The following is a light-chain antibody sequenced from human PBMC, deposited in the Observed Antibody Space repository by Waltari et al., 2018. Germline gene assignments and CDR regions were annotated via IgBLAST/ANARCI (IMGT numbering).Light chain of an antibody. J-gene: IGLJ2*01. CDR3: SSYASSATVI. Sequence: VSWYQQHPGKVPKPVIYDVTKRPSGVSNRFSGSKSDNAASLTISGLQPEDEADYYCSSYASSATVIFGGGTKLTVL. CDR2: DVT. V-gene: IGLV2-14*03.